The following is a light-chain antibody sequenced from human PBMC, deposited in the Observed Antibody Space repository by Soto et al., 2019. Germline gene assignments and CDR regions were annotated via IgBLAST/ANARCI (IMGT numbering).Light chain of an antibody. V-gene: IGKV1-5*03. Sequence: DIRMTQSPSTLYASVGGRVTITSRASHSVSPWLACYQQTPGKAPKLLISRTSSVQNGFPARYSGRGYGTDVFLTISNLQPDDFPTYFCQRYSSSSTFGQGTRVE. CDR2: RTS. CDR1: HSVSPW. J-gene: IGKJ1*01. CDR3: QRYSSSST.